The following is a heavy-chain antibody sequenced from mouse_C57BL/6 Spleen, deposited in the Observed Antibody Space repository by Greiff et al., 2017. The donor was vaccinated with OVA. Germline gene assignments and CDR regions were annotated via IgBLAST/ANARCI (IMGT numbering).Heavy chain of an antibody. Sequence: EVKLVESGGGLVKPGGSLKLSCAASGFTFSSYAMSWVRQTPEKRLEWVATISDGGSYTYYPDNVKGRFTISRDNAKNNLYLQMSHLKSEDTAMYYCARSYDVGYFDVWGTGTTVTVSS. D-gene: IGHD2-3*01. J-gene: IGHJ1*03. CDR3: ARSYDVGYFDV. V-gene: IGHV5-4*03. CDR1: GFTFSSYA. CDR2: ISDGGSYT.